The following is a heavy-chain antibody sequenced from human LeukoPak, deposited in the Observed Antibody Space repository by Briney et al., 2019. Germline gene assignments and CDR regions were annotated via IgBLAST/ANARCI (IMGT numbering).Heavy chain of an antibody. J-gene: IGHJ4*02. D-gene: IGHD3-10*01. V-gene: IGHV1-8*01. Sequence: ASVKVSCEASGYSFTSYDINWVRQATGQGPEWMGWMSPKSGASGFARNFQGRVTLTRDTSITTAYMELSSLISDDTAVYYCARSRGVWFGDFDYWGQGSLVTVSS. CDR3: ARSRGVWFGDFDY. CDR2: MSPKSGAS. CDR1: GYSFTSYD.